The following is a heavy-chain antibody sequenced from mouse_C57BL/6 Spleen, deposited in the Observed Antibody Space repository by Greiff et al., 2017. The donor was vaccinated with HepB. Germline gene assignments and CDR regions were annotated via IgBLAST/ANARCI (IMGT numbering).Heavy chain of an antibody. CDR3: ARGGYYYGSSSFDV. V-gene: IGHV5-17*01. Sequence: DVQLVESGGGLVKPGGSLKLSCAASGFTFSDYGMHWVRQAPEKGLEWVAYISSGSSTIYYADTVKGRFTISRDNAKNTLFLQMTSLRSEDTAMYYCARGGYYYGSSSFDVWGTGTTVTVSS. CDR2: ISSGSSTI. CDR1: GFTFSDYG. J-gene: IGHJ1*03. D-gene: IGHD1-1*01.